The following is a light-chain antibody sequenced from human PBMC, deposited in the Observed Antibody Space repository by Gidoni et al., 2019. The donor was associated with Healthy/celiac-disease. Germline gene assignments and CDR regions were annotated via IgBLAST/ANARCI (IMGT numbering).Light chain of an antibody. CDR1: QSISSW. CDR2: DAA. V-gene: IGKV1-5*01. CDR3: QQYNSYSPT. J-gene: IGKJ1*01. Sequence: DLQMTQSPSTLSASVGDRVTITCRASQSISSWLAWYQQKPGKAHKLLIYDAASLESGVPSRFSGSGSGTEFTLTISSLQPDDFATYYCQQYNSYSPTFGQVTKVEIK.